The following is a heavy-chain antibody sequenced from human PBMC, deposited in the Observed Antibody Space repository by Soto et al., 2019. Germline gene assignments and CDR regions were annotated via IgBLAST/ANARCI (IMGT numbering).Heavy chain of an antibody. Sequence: GGSLRLSCAAPGFTFRSSGMHWGRQAPGKGLEWVAVISYDGSNKYYADSVKGRFTISRDNSKNTLYLQMNSMRAEDTAVYYCAKDTTSVVTAYYFDYWGQGTLVTVSS. CDR3: AKDTTSVVTAYYFDY. CDR1: GFTFRSSG. J-gene: IGHJ4*02. V-gene: IGHV3-30*18. CDR2: ISYDGSNK. D-gene: IGHD2-21*02.